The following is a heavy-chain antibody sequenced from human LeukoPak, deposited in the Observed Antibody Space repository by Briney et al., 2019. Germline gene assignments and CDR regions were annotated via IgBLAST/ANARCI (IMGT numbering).Heavy chain of an antibody. CDR1: LGSISSYY. CDR3: ARDRDGYNFFDY. Sequence: SETLSLTCIVSLGSISSYYWSWIRQPPGKGLEWIGHIYYSGSTNYNPSLKSRVTISVDTSKNQFSLKLSSVTAADTAVYYCARDRDGYNFFDYWGQGTLVTVSS. V-gene: IGHV4-59*13. J-gene: IGHJ4*02. CDR2: IYYSGST. D-gene: IGHD5-24*01.